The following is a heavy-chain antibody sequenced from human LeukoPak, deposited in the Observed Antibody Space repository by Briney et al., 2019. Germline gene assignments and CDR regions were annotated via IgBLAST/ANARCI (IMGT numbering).Heavy chain of an antibody. CDR2: IRYDGSNK. CDR1: GFTFSSYG. D-gene: IGHD3-22*01. J-gene: IGHJ4*02. CDR3: ARGTTYNQYYYDSSGYYSFDY. Sequence: GGSLRLSCAVSGFTFSSYGMHWVRQAPGKGLEWVAFIRYDGSNKYYADSVKGRFTISRDNSKNTLYLQMNSLRAEDTAVYYCARGTTYNQYYYDSSGYYSFDYWGQGTLVTVSS. V-gene: IGHV3-30*02.